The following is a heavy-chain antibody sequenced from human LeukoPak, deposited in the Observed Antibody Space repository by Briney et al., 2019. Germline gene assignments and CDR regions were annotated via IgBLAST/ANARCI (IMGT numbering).Heavy chain of an antibody. CDR2: INEDGSGK. Sequence: GGSLRLSCVSSGFTFSNYWMKWVRQAPGKGLEWVASINEDGSGKFSVGSVKDRITISRDNTRNSLDLQINSLRVEDTAIYYCARDDGDVRGTGTTVTVSS. CDR1: GFTFSNYW. CDR3: ARDDGDV. V-gene: IGHV3-7*01. J-gene: IGHJ6*04.